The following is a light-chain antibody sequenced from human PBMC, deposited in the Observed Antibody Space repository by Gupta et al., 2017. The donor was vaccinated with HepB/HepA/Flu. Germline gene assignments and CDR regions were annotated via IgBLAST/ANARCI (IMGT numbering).Light chain of an antibody. J-gene: IGLJ3*02. Sequence: QSALTQPASVSGSPGQSITISCTGTSSDAGGYNYVSWYQQHPGKAPKLMNYDVSNRPSEVSNRFSGTKSGNTASLTISGLEAEDDAYYYCSSYTSSSSVFGGGTKLTVL. V-gene: IGLV2-14*03. CDR3: SSYTSSSSV. CDR1: SSDAGGYNY. CDR2: DVS.